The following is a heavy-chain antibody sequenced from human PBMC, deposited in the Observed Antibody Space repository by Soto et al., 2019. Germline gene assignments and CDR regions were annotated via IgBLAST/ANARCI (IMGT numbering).Heavy chain of an antibody. CDR1: GFTFSSYG. V-gene: IGHV3-30*18. CDR2: ISYDGSNK. CDR3: AKDLFFGGSYSDYYYGMDV. J-gene: IGHJ6*04. D-gene: IGHD1-26*01. Sequence: GGSLRLSCAASGFTFSSYGMHWVRQAPGKGLEWVAVISYDGSNKNYADSVKGRFTISRDNSKNTLYLQMNSLRAEDTAVYYCAKDLFFGGSYSDYYYGMDVWGKGPRVTVSS.